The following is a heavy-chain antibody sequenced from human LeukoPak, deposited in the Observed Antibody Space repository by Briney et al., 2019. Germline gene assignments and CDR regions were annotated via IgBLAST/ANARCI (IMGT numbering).Heavy chain of an antibody. J-gene: IGHJ4*02. Sequence: PGGSLRLSCAASGFTFSSYWMHWVRQAPGKGLVWVSRINTDGSSTSYADSVKGRFTISRDNAKNTLYLRMNSLRADDTAVYYCARTRRNSGSYYGDYWGQGTLVTVSS. V-gene: IGHV3-74*01. CDR3: ARTRRNSGSYYGDY. D-gene: IGHD1-26*01. CDR2: INTDGSST. CDR1: GFTFSSYW.